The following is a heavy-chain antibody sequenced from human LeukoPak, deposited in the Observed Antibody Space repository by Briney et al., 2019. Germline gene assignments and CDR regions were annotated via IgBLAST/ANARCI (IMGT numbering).Heavy chain of an antibody. J-gene: IGHJ4*02. D-gene: IGHD5-18*01. V-gene: IGHV3-48*03. CDR3: AKDPPVDTVMAHFDS. CDR1: GFTFSSYE. Sequence: GGSLRLSCAASGFTFSSYEMNWVRQAPGKGLEWVSYISSSGSTLYYADSVKGRFTISRDNSKNTLYLQMNSLRADDTAVYYCAKDPPVDTVMAHFDSWGQGTLVTVSS. CDR2: ISSSGSTL.